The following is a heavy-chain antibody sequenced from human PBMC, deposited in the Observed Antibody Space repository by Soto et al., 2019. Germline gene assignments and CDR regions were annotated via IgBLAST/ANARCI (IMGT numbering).Heavy chain of an antibody. CDR3: ARGSNNWYFDL. Sequence: GGSLRLSCAASGFNFSSYWMSWVRQAPGKGLEWVANIKQDGSEKYYVDSVKGRFTISRDNAKNSLYLQMNSLRAEDTAVYYCARGSNNWYFDLWGRGTLVTVSS. CDR2: IKQDGSEK. J-gene: IGHJ2*01. V-gene: IGHV3-7*01. CDR1: GFNFSSYW. D-gene: IGHD2-8*01.